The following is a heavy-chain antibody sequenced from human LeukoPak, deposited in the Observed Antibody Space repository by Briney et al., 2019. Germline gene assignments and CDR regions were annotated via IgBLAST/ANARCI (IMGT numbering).Heavy chain of an antibody. V-gene: IGHV4-39*01. J-gene: IGHJ4*02. CDR2: INHSGST. CDR1: GGSISSSSYY. D-gene: IGHD3-22*01. CDR3: ARQCKNYYDSSGYYQFYDY. Sequence: KPSETLSLTCTVSGGSISSSSYYWSWLRQPPGKGLEWIAEINHSGSTNYNPSLKSRVTISEDTSKNQFSLKLSSVAAADTAVYYCARQCKNYYDSSGYYQFYDYWGQGTLVTVSS.